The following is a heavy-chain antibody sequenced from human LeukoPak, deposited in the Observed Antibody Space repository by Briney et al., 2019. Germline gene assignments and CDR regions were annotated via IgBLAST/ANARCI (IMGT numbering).Heavy chain of an antibody. CDR3: AKVNSGSGYSWRFQH. J-gene: IGHJ1*01. CDR1: GFTFSSCA. V-gene: IGHV3-23*01. Sequence: PGGSLRLSCAASGFTFSSCAMSSVRQAPGKGLEWVSAISGSGGSTYYADSVKGRFTISRDNSKNTLYLQMNSLRAEDTAVYYCAKVNSGSGYSWRFQHWGQGTLVTVSS. CDR2: ISGSGGST. D-gene: IGHD3-22*01.